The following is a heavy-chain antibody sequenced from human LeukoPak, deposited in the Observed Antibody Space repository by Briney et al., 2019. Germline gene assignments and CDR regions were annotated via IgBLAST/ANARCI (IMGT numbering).Heavy chain of an antibody. CDR3: AKDQASLTDFWSGYYTGIVDY. V-gene: IGHV3-23*01. D-gene: IGHD3-3*01. CDR2: ISGSGGST. J-gene: IGHJ4*02. Sequence: GGSLRLSCAASGFTFSSYAMSWVGQAPGKGLEWVAAISGSGGSTYYADSVKGRFTISRDNSKTTLYLQMNSLRAEDTAVYYCAKDQASLTDFWSGYYTGIVDYWGQGTLVTVSS. CDR1: GFTFSSYA.